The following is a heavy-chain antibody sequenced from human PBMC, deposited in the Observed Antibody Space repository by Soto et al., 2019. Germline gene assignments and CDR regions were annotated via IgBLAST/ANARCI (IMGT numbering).Heavy chain of an antibody. J-gene: IGHJ4*02. Sequence: GASVKVSCKASGGTLSSFINYPINWVRQAPGQGLEWMGGIVPSVGTVNYAQKFQGRVTITADKSTGTAYMELSSLRSEDTALYYCARRDTSGFLRYFDNWGQGTLVTVSS. CDR2: IVPSVGTV. CDR3: ARRDTSGFLRYFDN. D-gene: IGHD3-3*01. CDR1: GGTLSSFINYP. V-gene: IGHV1-69*06.